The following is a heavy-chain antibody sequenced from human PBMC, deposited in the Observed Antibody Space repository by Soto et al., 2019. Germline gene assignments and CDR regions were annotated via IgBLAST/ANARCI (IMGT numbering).Heavy chain of an antibody. J-gene: IGHJ4*02. CDR1: GFTFSSYA. D-gene: IGHD1-26*01. CDR3: ASSGSYTTVTSPDY. V-gene: IGHV3-30-3*01. Sequence: QVQLVESGGGVVQPGRSLRLSCAASGFTFSSYAMHWVRQAPGKGLEWVAVISYDGSNKYYADSVKGRFTISRDNSKNTLYLQMNSLRAEDTAVYYRASSGSYTTVTSPDYWGQGTLVTVSS. CDR2: ISYDGSNK.